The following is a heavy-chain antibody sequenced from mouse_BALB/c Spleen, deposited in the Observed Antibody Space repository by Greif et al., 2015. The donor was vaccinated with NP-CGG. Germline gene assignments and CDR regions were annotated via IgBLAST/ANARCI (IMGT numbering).Heavy chain of an antibody. Sequence: EVQVVESGGGLVQPGGSLRLSCATSGFTFSDFYMEWVRQPPEKRLEWIAASRNKANDYTTEYSASVKGRFIVSRDTSQSILYLQMNALRAEDTAIYYCARDDYDWYFDVWGAGTTVTVSS. D-gene: IGHD2-4*01. J-gene: IGHJ1*01. CDR2: SRNKANDYTT. CDR1: GFTFSDFY. V-gene: IGHV7-1*02. CDR3: ARDDYDWYFDV.